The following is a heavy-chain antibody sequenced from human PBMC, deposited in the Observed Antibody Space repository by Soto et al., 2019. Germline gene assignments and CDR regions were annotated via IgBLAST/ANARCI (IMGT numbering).Heavy chain of an antibody. J-gene: IGHJ4*02. CDR3: AKLIAGYSYGYREKDFDY. Sequence: PGGSLRLSCAASGFTFSSYGMHWVRQAPGKGLEWVAVISYDGSNKYYADSVKGRFTISRDNSKNTLYLQMNSLRAEDTAVYYCAKLIAGYSYGYREKDFDYWGQGTLVTVSS. CDR2: ISYDGSNK. V-gene: IGHV3-30*18. D-gene: IGHD5-18*01. CDR1: GFTFSSYG.